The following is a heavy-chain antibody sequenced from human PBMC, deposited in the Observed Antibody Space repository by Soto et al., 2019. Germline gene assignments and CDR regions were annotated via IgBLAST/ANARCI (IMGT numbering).Heavy chain of an antibody. D-gene: IGHD2-15*01. Sequence: QVQLQESGPGLVKPSQTLSLTCTVSGGSISSGDYYWSWIRQPPGKGLEWIGYIYYSGSTYYNPSLKSRVTISVDTSKNQFSLKLSSVTAADTAVYYCARVADCSGGRCYFRVDYWGQGTLVTVSS. V-gene: IGHV4-30-4*01. CDR1: GGSISSGDYY. CDR2: IYYSGST. CDR3: ARVADCSGGRCYFRVDY. J-gene: IGHJ4*02.